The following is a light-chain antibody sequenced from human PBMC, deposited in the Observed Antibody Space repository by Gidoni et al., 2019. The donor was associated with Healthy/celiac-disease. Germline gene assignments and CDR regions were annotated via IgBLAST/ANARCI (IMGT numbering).Light chain of an antibody. V-gene: IGKV1-27*01. CDR2: AAY. Sequence: DILMTHSPSSLSVSVGDRVTITCRASQGISNYLACCQQKPGKVPKLLIYAAYTLQSGFPSRFSGSGSGTDFPLTISSLQPEDVATYYCRKYNSAPHTFGQGTKLEIK. CDR1: QGISNY. J-gene: IGKJ2*01. CDR3: RKYNSAPHT.